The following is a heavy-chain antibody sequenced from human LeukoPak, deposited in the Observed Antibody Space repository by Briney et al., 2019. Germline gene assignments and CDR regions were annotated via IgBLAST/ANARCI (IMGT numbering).Heavy chain of an antibody. D-gene: IGHD3-22*01. CDR3: ARDDSSGYYCDY. CDR1: GYTFTGYY. Sequence: ASVKVSCKASGYTFTGYYMHWVRQAPGQGLEWMGWINPNSGGTNYAQKFQGRVTMTRDTSISTAYMELSRLSSDDTAVYYCARDDSSGYYCDYWGQGTLVTVSS. CDR2: INPNSGGT. J-gene: IGHJ4*02. V-gene: IGHV1-2*02.